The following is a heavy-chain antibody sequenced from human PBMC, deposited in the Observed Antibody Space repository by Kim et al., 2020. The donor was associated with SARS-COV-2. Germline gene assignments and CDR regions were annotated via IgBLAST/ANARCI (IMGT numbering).Heavy chain of an antibody. CDR1: GFTVSFNY. Sequence: GGSLRLSCAVSGFTVSFNYMSWVRQAPGRGLEWVSVIYSDGTSHYADSVEGRFTISRDNSRNILYLQMDSLRAEDTAIYDCARFRSWQPHDALDLCGQGTMVTVSS. CDR3: ARFRSWQPHDALDL. CDR2: IYSDGTS. D-gene: IGHD6-13*01. J-gene: IGHJ3*01. V-gene: IGHV3-53*01.